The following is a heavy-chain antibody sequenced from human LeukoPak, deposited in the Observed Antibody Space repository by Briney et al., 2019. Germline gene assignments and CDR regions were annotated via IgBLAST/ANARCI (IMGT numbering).Heavy chain of an antibody. Sequence: PSGTLSLTCAVCGGSFSGYLWSWIRQPPAKGRAGMGEINQSGRTNYNPSLKRRVTISVDTYKNQFSLKLSSVTAADTAVYYCARANSGYARPKCYYYYYTDVWGKGTTVSVSS. CDR3: ARANSGYARPKCYYYYYTDV. CDR1: GGSFSGYL. CDR2: INQSGRT. D-gene: IGHD5-12*01. V-gene: IGHV4-34*01. J-gene: IGHJ6*03.